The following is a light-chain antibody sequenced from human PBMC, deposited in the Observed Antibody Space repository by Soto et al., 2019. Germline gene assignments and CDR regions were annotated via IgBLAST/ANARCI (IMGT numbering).Light chain of an antibody. CDR1: QSISTY. V-gene: IGKV1-39*01. Sequence: DIQMTQSPSSLSASVGDRVTITCRASQSISTYLNWFQQKPGKAPKLLIYDAFILQSGVPSRFSGSGSGTDFTLTISSLQPEEFATYYCQQSYNTPLTFGGGTKVDI. CDR3: QQSYNTPLT. J-gene: IGKJ4*01. CDR2: DAF.